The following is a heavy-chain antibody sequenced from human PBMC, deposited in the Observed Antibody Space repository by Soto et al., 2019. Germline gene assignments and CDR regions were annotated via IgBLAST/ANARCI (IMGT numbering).Heavy chain of an antibody. CDR1: GFTFSSYA. Sequence: VQLLESGGDLVQPGGSLRLSCAASGFTFSSYAMNWVRQAPGKGLEWVAVISYDGSNKYYADSVKGRFTISRDNSKNTLYLQMNSLRAEDTAVYYCAKAGSAAQDYWGQGTLVTVSS. D-gene: IGHD6-13*01. J-gene: IGHJ4*02. CDR3: AKAGSAAQDY. V-gene: IGHV3-30*18. CDR2: ISYDGSNK.